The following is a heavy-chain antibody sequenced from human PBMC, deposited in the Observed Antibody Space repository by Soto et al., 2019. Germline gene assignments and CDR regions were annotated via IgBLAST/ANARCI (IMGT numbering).Heavy chain of an antibody. CDR2: IYYSGST. J-gene: IGHJ4*02. V-gene: IGHV4-39*01. CDR1: GGSVSISSYY. D-gene: IGHD3-16*01. CDR3: ARWLRLEHHFDY. Sequence: SETLSLTCTVSGGSVSISSYYWVWIRQPPGKGLEWIGSIYYSGSTYYNPSLKSRVTISVDTSKNQFSLKLSSVTAADTAVYYCARWLRLEHHFDYWGQGTLVTVSS.